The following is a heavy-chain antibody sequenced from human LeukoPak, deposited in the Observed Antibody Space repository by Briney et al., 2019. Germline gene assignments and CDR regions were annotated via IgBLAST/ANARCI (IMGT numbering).Heavy chain of an antibody. V-gene: IGHV3-7*01. CDR1: RFTLSTYW. D-gene: IGHD3-22*01. Sequence: GGSLRLSCAASRFTLSTYWMSWVRQAPGKGLEWVAHIKQDGSQEYYVDSVKGRFTISRDSAKNSLYLQMNSLRAEDTAVYYCARGITMIVSAAVGYWGQGTLVTVSS. J-gene: IGHJ4*02. CDR2: IKQDGSQE. CDR3: ARGITMIVSAAVGY.